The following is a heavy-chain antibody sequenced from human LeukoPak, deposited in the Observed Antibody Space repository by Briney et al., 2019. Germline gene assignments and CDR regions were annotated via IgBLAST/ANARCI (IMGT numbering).Heavy chain of an antibody. CDR3: ARLSAGADAFDF. D-gene: IGHD2/OR15-2a*01. CDR2: INTDEIT. Sequence: GGSLRLSCAASGVTVSSHFMTWVRQAPGKRLEWVSLINTDEITYYDNSVKGRFTISRDSSKNTLYLQINSLRAEDTAVYYCARLSAGADAFDFWGPGTMVMVSS. J-gene: IGHJ3*01. CDR1: GVTVSSHF. V-gene: IGHV3-66*02.